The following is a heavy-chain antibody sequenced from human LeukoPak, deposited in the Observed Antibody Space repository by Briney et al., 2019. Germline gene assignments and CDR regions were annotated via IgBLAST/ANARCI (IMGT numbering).Heavy chain of an antibody. V-gene: IGHV3-74*01. Sequence: GGSLRLSCAASGFTFSYYWMHWVRQAPGKGLVWVSLINSDGSSTSYADSVKGRFTISRGNAKNTQYLQMNSLSAEDTAVYYCARTSSGGFDPWGQGTLVTVSS. J-gene: IGHJ5*02. CDR2: INSDGSST. CDR3: ARTSSGGFDP. CDR1: GFTFSYYW. D-gene: IGHD3-16*01.